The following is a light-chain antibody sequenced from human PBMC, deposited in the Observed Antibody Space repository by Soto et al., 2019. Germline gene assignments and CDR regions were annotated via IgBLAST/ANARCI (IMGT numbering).Light chain of an antibody. Sequence: QSVLTQPPSASGTPGQRVTISCSGSSPNIGSNTVNWYQQLPGTAPKLLIYSNNQRPSGVPDRFSGSKSGTSASLAISGLQSEDEADYYCAAWDDSLNGAVFGGGTKVTVL. V-gene: IGLV1-44*01. CDR3: AAWDDSLNGAV. CDR1: SPNIGSNT. CDR2: SNN. J-gene: IGLJ2*01.